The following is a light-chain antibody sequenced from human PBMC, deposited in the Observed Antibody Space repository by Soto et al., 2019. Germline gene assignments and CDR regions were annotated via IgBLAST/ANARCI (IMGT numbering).Light chain of an antibody. Sequence: EDVLTQSPGTLSLSPGERATLSCRASQSVSGTYLAWYQQKPGQAPRLLIYGASSRATGIPDRFSGSGSGTDFTLTISSLEPDDFAVYYCQEYGSSRTFGQGTTVEIK. J-gene: IGKJ1*01. CDR3: QEYGSSRT. V-gene: IGKV3-20*01. CDR2: GAS. CDR1: QSVSGTY.